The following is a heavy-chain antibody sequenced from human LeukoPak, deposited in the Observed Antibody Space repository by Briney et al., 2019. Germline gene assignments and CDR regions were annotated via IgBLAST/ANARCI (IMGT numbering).Heavy chain of an antibody. Sequence: GGSLRLSCAASGFTVSSNYMTWVRQAPGKGLEGVSLIYSGGSTYYADSVKVRFTISRDNSKNTLYLQMNSLRAEDTAVYYCARLSQWLSNDYWGQGTLVTVSS. D-gene: IGHD5-12*01. CDR3: ARLSQWLSNDY. CDR1: GFTVSSNY. J-gene: IGHJ4*02. V-gene: IGHV3-53*01. CDR2: IYSGGST.